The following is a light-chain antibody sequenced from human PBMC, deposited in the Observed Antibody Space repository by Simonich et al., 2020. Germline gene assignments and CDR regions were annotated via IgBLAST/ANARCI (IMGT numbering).Light chain of an antibody. V-gene: IGKV1-5*03. J-gene: IGKJ2*01. CDR3: QQYNSYPYT. CDR2: KAS. Sequence: DSQMTQSPSTLSESVGDRVTITCRARQSISSWLAWYQKKPGKAPKLLIYKASSLASGVPSRFSGSGSVTEFTLTISSLQPDDFATYYCQQYNSYPYTFGQGTKLENK. CDR1: QSISSW.